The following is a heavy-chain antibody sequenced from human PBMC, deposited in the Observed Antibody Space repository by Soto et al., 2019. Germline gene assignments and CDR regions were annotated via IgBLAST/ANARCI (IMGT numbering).Heavy chain of an antibody. J-gene: IGHJ4*02. Sequence: QVQLVESGGGVVQPGRSLRLSCAASGFTFSSYAMHWVRQAPGKGLEWVAVISYDGSNKYYADSVKGRFTISRDNSKNTLYLQMNSLRAEDTAVYYCARDMVITMIVVAAAPIDYCGQGTLVTVSS. CDR3: ARDMVITMIVVAAAPIDY. CDR1: GFTFSSYA. D-gene: IGHD3-22*01. CDR2: ISYDGSNK. V-gene: IGHV3-30-3*01.